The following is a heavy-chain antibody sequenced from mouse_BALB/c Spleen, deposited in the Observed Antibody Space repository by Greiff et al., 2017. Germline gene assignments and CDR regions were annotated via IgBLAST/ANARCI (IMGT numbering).Heavy chain of an antibody. CDR1: GFTFSSFG. D-gene: IGHD1-1*01. CDR2: ISSGSSTI. Sequence: EVKLMESGGGLVQPGGSRKLSCAASGFTFSSFGMHWVRQAPEKGLEWVAYISSGSSTIYYADTVKGRLTISRDNPKNTLFLQMTSLRSEDTAMYYCAREGYYGSSYYFDYWGQGTTLTVSS. J-gene: IGHJ2*01. V-gene: IGHV5-17*02. CDR3: AREGYYGSSYYFDY.